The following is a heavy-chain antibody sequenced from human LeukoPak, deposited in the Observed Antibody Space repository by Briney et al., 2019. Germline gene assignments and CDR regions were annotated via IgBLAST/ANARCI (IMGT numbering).Heavy chain of an antibody. V-gene: IGHV3-9*01. Sequence: GGSLRLSCAASGFTFDDYAMHWVRQAPGKGLEWVSGICWNSGSIGYADSVKGRFTISRDNAKNSLYLQMNSLRAEDTALYYCAKGTKGIAAALRGSWGQGTLVTVSS. CDR3: AKGTKGIAAALRGS. CDR1: GFTFDDYA. J-gene: IGHJ5*02. D-gene: IGHD6-13*01. CDR2: ICWNSGSI.